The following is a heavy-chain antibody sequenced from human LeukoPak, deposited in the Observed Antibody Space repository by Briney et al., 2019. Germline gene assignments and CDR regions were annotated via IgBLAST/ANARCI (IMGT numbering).Heavy chain of an antibody. CDR3: ARERYDFWSGYFLL. D-gene: IGHD3-3*01. CDR1: GFTLSSYW. V-gene: IGHV3-74*01. CDR2: INSDGSST. Sequence: GGFLRLSCAASGFTLSSYWMHWVRQAPGKGLVWVSRINSDGSSTSYADSVKGRFTISRDNAKNTLYLQMNSLRAEDTAVYYCARERYDFWSGYFLLWGQGTLVTVSS. J-gene: IGHJ4*02.